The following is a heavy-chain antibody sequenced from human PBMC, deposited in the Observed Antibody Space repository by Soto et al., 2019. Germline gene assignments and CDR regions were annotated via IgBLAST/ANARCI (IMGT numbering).Heavy chain of an antibody. Sequence: PGGSLRLSCAASGFTVSSKYMNWVRQAPGKGLEWVSIIWSAGLTYYADSARGRFTISRDISKNILFLQMNNLRAEASATYYCARELPPDLWGQGTLVAVSS. J-gene: IGHJ5*02. CDR2: IWSAGLT. V-gene: IGHV3-53*01. CDR1: GFTVSSKY. CDR3: ARELPPDL.